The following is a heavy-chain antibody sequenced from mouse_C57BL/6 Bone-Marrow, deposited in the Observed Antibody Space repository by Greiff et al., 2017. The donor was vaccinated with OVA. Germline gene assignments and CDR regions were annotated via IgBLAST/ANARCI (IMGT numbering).Heavy chain of an antibody. CDR2: INPGSGGS. CDR1: GYAFTNYL. V-gene: IGHV1-54*01. Sequence: VQLQQSGAELVRPGTSVKVSCKASGYAFTNYLIEWVKQRPGQGLEWIGVINPGSGGSNYNEKFKGKATLTADKSYSTAYMQLSSLTSEDSAVEFGARVNIYYYGRRESPAMDYWGQGTSVTVSS. J-gene: IGHJ4*01. D-gene: IGHD1-1*01. CDR3: ARVNIYYYGRRESPAMDY.